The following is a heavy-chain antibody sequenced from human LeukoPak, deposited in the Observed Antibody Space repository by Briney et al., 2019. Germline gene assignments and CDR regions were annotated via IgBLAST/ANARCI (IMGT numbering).Heavy chain of an antibody. D-gene: IGHD3-22*01. J-gene: IGHJ4*02. CDR1: GFTFSSYG. Sequence: GGSLRLSCAASGFTFSSYGMHWVRQAPGKGLEWVAVISYDGSNKYYADSVKGRFTISRDNSKNTLYLQMNSLRPEDTAVYYCAKDATTDDDSPGYWGQGTLVTVSS. V-gene: IGHV3-30*18. CDR2: ISYDGSNK. CDR3: AKDATTDDDSPGY.